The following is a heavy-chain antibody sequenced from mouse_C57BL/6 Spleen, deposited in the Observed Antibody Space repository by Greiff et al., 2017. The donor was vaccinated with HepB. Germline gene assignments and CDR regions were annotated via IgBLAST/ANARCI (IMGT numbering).Heavy chain of an antibody. CDR1: GYTFTSYW. V-gene: IGHV1-64*01. CDR3: ARKYYGSSSFFDY. J-gene: IGHJ2*01. CDR2: IHPNSGST. D-gene: IGHD1-1*01. Sequence: VQLQQPGAELVKPGASVKLSCKASGYTFTSYWMHWVQQRPGQGLEWIGMIHPNSGSTNYNEKFKSKATLTVDKSSSTAYMQLSSLTSEDSAVYYGARKYYGSSSFFDYWGQGTTLTVAS.